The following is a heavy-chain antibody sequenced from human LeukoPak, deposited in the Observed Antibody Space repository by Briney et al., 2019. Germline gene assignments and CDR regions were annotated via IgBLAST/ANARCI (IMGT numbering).Heavy chain of an antibody. V-gene: IGHV3-30-3*01. CDR2: ISYDGSNK. D-gene: IGHD3-22*01. Sequence: GGSLRLSCAASGFTFSSYAMHWVRQAPGKGLEWVAVISYDGSNKYYADSVKGRFTISRDNSKNTLYLQMNSLGAEDTAVYYCARVRITMIVVVIKYYYYGMDVWGQGTTVTVSS. CDR3: ARVRITMIVVVIKYYYYGMDV. CDR1: GFTFSSYA. J-gene: IGHJ6*02.